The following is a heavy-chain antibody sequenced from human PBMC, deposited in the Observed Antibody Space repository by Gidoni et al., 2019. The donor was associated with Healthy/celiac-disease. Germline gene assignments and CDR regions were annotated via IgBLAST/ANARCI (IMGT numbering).Heavy chain of an antibody. CDR3: ARLGKVGARVWFDP. V-gene: IGHV4-39*01. J-gene: IGHJ5*02. D-gene: IGHD1-26*01. CDR1: GGSISSSSYY. CDR2: IYYGGST. Sequence: QLQLQESGPGLVKPSETLSLTCTVSGGSISSSSYYWGWIRQPPGKGLEGIGSIYYGGSTYYNPSLKSRVTISVDTSKNQFSLKLSSVTAADTAVYYCARLGKVGARVWFDPWGQGTLVTVSS.